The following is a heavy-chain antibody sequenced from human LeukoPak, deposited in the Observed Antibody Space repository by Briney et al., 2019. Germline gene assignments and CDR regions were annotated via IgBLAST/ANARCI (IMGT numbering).Heavy chain of an antibody. CDR3: ARAGDDYGDYGQSYFDY. J-gene: IGHJ4*02. CDR1: GFTFSSYA. V-gene: IGHV3-30-3*01. CDR2: ISYDGSNK. Sequence: GGSLRLSCAASGFTFSSYAMHWVRQAPGKGLEWVAVISYDGSNKYYADSVKGRFTISRDNSKNTLYLQMNSLRAEDTAVYYCARAGDDYGDYGQSYFDYWGQGTPVTVSS. D-gene: IGHD4-17*01.